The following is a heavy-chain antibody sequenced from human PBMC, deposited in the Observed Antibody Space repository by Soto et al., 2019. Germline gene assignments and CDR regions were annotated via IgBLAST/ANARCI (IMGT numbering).Heavy chain of an antibody. J-gene: IGHJ4*01. CDR2: TYYRSKWYY. CDR3: ARGEQYSGRIFDY. Sequence: QTLSLTCAITGDSVSSNSAGWSWVRQSPSRGLEWLGRTYYRSKWYYEYAVSVRGRITINPDTSKNQYSLQLNSVTPEDTAVYFCARGEQYSGRIFDYWGQGTLVTVS. V-gene: IGHV6-1*01. CDR1: GDSVSSNSAG. D-gene: IGHD1-26*01.